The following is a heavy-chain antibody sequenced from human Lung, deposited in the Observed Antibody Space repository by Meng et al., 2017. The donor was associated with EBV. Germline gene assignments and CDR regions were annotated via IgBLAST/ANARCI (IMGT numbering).Heavy chain of an antibody. CDR2: IYYSGST. CDR3: ATTTVRGVNWIDP. J-gene: IGHJ5*02. Sequence: GQLSESRLVLAKPAQTLSLPCTVSGGSIYSKNYYWSWIRQHPGKGLEWIGYIYYSGSTYYNPSLKSRVTISVDTSKNQFSLNLTFVTAADTAVYYCATTTVRGVNWIDPWGQGTLVTVAS. D-gene: IGHD3-10*01. CDR1: GGSIYSKNYY. V-gene: IGHV4-31*03.